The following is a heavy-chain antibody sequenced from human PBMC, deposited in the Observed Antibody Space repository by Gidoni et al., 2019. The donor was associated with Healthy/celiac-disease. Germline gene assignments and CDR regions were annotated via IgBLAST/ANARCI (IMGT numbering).Heavy chain of an antibody. Sequence: QVQLQQWGAGLLKPSETLYLTCAVYGGSFSGYYWSWIRQPPGKGLEWIGESNHSGSTNYNPSLKSRVTISVDTSKNQFSLKLSSVTAADTAVYYCATQYYYDSSGSAILGYWGQGTLVTVSS. CDR3: ATQYYYDSSGSAILGY. J-gene: IGHJ4*02. CDR1: GGSFSGYY. D-gene: IGHD3-22*01. CDR2: SNHSGST. V-gene: IGHV4-34*01.